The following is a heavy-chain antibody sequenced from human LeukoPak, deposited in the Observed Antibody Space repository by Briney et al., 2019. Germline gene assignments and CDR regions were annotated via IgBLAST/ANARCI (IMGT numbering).Heavy chain of an antibody. D-gene: IGHD3-16*02. CDR3: ASAFSGSYRIDY. CDR1: GYSISSGYY. V-gene: IGHV4-38-2*01. J-gene: IGHJ4*02. Sequence: SETLSLTCAVSGYSISSGYYWGWIRQPPGKGLEWIGSIYHSGSTNYNPSLKSRVTISVDTSKNQFSLKLSSVTAADTAVYYCASAFSGSYRIDYWGQGTLVTVSS. CDR2: IYHSGST.